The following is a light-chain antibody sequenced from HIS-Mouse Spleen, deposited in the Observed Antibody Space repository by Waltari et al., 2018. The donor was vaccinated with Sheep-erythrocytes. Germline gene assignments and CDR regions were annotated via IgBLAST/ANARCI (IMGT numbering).Light chain of an antibody. V-gene: IGLV9-49*01. CDR3: GADHGSAGNFVYV. J-gene: IGLJ1*01. CDR2: VGTGGIVE. CDR1: TGYSNYN. Sequence: QPVLTQPPSASASLAASVTLTCTLSTGYSNYNVDWYQQRPGKGPRLVMRVGTGGIVESKGDSIPKRLSVVGSGLKRYLTTKNSQREDGSDYHCGADHGSAGNFVYVFGTETKSTVL.